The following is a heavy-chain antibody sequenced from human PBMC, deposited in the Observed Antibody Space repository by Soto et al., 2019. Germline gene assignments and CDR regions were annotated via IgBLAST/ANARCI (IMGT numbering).Heavy chain of an antibody. D-gene: IGHD2-15*01. Sequence: GGSLRLSCEGSRFTFSAYAMNWVRQAPGKGLEWVSYITSRGDTLYYADSVKGRFTISRDNAKNSVYLQMNNLRDEDTAVYYCARDWDIVILSVPIPNYNYGMDVWGQGTTVTVSS. CDR2: ITSRGDTL. V-gene: IGHV3-48*02. CDR3: ARDWDIVILSVPIPNYNYGMDV. CDR1: RFTFSAYA. J-gene: IGHJ6*02.